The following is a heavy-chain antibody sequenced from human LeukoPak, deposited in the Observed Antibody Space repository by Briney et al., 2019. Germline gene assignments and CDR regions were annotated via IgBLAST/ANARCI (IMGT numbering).Heavy chain of an antibody. J-gene: IGHJ4*02. CDR1: GYIFTNFW. D-gene: IGHD6-13*01. CDR2: ISPGNSDT. Sequence: AESLKISCKASGYIFTNFWIGWVRQMPGKGLEWMGIISPGNSDTRYRPSFQGQVTMSADKSINTAYLQWNSLKASDTALYYCARLISSSWYEFDFWGQGTLVTVSS. V-gene: IGHV5-51*01. CDR3: ARLISSSWYEFDF.